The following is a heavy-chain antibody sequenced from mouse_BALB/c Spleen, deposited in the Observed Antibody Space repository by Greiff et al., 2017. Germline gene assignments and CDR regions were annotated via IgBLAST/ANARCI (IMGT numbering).Heavy chain of an antibody. CDR3: TRFITTVVADY. CDR2: IYPGNSDT. CDR1: GYSFTSYW. Sequence: EVQLQQSGTVLARPGASVKMSCKASGYSFTSYWMHWVKQRPGQGLEWIGAIYPGNSDTSYNQKFKGKAKLTAVTSASTAYMELSSLTNEDSAVYYCTRFITTVVADYWGQGTTRTVSS. J-gene: IGHJ2*01. D-gene: IGHD1-1*01. V-gene: IGHV1-5*01.